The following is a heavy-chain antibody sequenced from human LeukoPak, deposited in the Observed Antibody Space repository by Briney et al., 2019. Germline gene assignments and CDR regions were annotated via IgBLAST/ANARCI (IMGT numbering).Heavy chain of an antibody. D-gene: IGHD3-10*01. CDR1: GFTVSSNY. J-gene: IGHJ4*02. CDR3: ARVSSYGSGSYYHYYFDY. CDR2: IYSGGTT. Sequence: PGGPLRLSCAASGFTVSSNYMSWVRQAPGKGLEWVSVIYSGGTTSYADSVKGRFTISRDNSKNTLFLQLNSLRAEDTAVYYCARVSSYGSGSYYHYYFDYWGQGTLVTVSS. V-gene: IGHV3-53*01.